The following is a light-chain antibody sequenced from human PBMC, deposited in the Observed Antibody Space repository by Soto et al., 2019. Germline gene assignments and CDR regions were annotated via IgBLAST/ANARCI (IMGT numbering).Light chain of an antibody. CDR1: SGSVSTSYY. Sequence: QTVVTQEPSFSVSPGRTVTLTRGLSSGSVSTSYYPSWYQQTPGQAPRTLIYSTNTRSSGVPDRFSGSILGNKAALTITGAQADDEADYYFALYMRSGIWVFGGGTKLTVL. V-gene: IGLV8-61*01. CDR3: ALYMRSGIWV. J-gene: IGLJ3*02. CDR2: STN.